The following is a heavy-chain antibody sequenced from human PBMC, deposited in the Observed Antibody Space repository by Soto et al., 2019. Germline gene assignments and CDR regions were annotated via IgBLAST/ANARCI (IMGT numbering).Heavy chain of an antibody. CDR3: ARGRYSSSWYFDY. D-gene: IGHD6-13*01. CDR1: GFTFSSYG. Sequence: QVQLVESGGGVVQPGRSLRLSCAASGFTFSSYGMHWVRQAPGKGLEWVAVIWYDGSNKYYADSVKGRFSISRDNSKNTRYLQMNSLRAEDTAVYYCARGRYSSSWYFDYWGQGTLVTVSS. CDR2: IWYDGSNK. J-gene: IGHJ4*02. V-gene: IGHV3-33*01.